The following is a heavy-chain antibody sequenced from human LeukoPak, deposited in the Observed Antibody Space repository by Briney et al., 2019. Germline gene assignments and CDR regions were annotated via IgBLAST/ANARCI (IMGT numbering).Heavy chain of an antibody. V-gene: IGHV3-30*18. CDR3: TKTTVTTFVYYYYGMDV. CDR1: GFTFSSYG. Sequence: PGRSLRLSCAASGFTFSSYGTHWARQAPGKGLEWVAVISYDGSNKYYADSVKGRFTISRDNSKNTLYLQMNSLRAEDTAVYYCTKTTVTTFVYYYYGMDVWGQGTTVTVSS. CDR2: ISYDGSNK. D-gene: IGHD4-17*01. J-gene: IGHJ6*02.